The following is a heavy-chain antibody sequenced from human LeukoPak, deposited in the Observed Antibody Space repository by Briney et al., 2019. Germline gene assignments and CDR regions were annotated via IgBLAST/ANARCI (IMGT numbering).Heavy chain of an antibody. J-gene: IGHJ3*02. CDR1: GFTFDDYA. V-gene: IGHV3-9*01. CDR3: AKKDLLGGIWRGAFDI. D-gene: IGHD2-8*02. CDR2: ISWNSGSR. Sequence: GGSLRLSCAASGFTFDDYAMHWVRQAPGKGLEWVSGISWNSGSRVYADSVKGRFTVSRDNAKNSLYLQINSLRAEDTALYYCAKKDLLGGIWRGAFDIRGQGTMVTVSS.